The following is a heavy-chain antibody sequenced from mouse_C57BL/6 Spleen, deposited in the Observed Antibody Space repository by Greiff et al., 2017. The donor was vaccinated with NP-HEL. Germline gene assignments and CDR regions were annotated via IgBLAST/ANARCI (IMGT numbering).Heavy chain of an antibody. J-gene: IGHJ4*01. V-gene: IGHV5-17*01. Sequence: EVKLMESGGGLVKPGGSLKLSCAASGFTFSDYGMHWVRQAPEQGLEWVAYISSGSSTIYYADTVKGRFTISRENAKNTLFLQMTSLRSDDTAMYYCARTYDYPYAMDYWGQGTSVTVSS. CDR1: GFTFSDYG. CDR3: ARTYDYPYAMDY. CDR2: ISSGSSTI. D-gene: IGHD2-4*01.